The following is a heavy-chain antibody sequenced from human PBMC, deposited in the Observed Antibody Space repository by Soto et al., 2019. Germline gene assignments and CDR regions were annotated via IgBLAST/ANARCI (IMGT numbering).Heavy chain of an antibody. V-gene: IGHV4-59*12. Sequence: ASETLSLTCTVSGGSSSSYYWSWIRQPPGKGLEWIGYIYYSGSTNYNPSLKSRVTISVDTSKNQFSLKLSSVTAADTAVYYCARGSAGPRVYGWYGMDVWGQGTTVTVSS. CDR3: ARGSAGPRVYGWYGMDV. D-gene: IGHD1-1*01. CDR1: GGSSSSYY. J-gene: IGHJ6*02. CDR2: IYYSGST.